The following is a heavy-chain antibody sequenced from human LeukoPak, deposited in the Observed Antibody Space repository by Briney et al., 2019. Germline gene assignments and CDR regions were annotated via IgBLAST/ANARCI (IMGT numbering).Heavy chain of an antibody. V-gene: IGHV3-23*01. CDR1: GFAFSGYA. Sequence: PGGSLRLSCTASGFAFSGYAMNWVRQAPGKGLEWASAINSAGGDTFYADSVKGRFTISRDNSKNTLYLQMNSLRVEDTAVYYCATGGSGWYSPFNYWGQGTLVTVSS. J-gene: IGHJ4*02. D-gene: IGHD6-19*01. CDR3: ATGGSGWYSPFNY. CDR2: INSAGGDT.